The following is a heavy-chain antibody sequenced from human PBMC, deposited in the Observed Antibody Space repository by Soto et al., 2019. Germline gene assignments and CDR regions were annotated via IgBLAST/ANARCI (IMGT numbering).Heavy chain of an antibody. J-gene: IGHJ4*02. V-gene: IGHV1-69*04. D-gene: IGHD2-15*01. CDR3: ARDLGYCSGGSCRIDY. CDR2: IIPILGIA. CDR1: GGTFSSYT. Sequence: SVKVSCKASGGTFSSYTISWLRQAPGQGFEWMGRIIPILGIANYAQKFQGRVTTTADKSTSTAYMELSSLRSEDTAVYYCARDLGYCSGGSCRIDYWGQGTLVTVSS.